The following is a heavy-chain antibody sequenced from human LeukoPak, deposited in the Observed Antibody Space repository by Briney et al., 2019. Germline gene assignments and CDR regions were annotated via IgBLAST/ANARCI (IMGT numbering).Heavy chain of an antibody. V-gene: IGHV3-7*01. J-gene: IGHJ6*02. CDR1: EFTFSNYW. CDR2: IRHDGAEK. Sequence: GGSLRLSCAASEFTFSNYWMNWVRQAPGKGLEWVANIRHDGAEKYYVDSVRGRFTISRDNAKNSLYLQMNSLRAEDTAVYYCARNYGSGWYNYYYYGMDVWGQGTTVTVSS. D-gene: IGHD6-19*01. CDR3: ARNYGSGWYNYYYYGMDV.